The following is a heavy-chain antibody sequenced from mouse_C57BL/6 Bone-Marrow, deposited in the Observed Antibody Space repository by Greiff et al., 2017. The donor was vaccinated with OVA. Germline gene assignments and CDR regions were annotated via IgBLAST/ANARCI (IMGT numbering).Heavy chain of an antibody. CDR1: GYTFTDYY. CDR2: INPYNGGP. J-gene: IGHJ1*03. CDR3: ARSYDYYWYFDV. D-gene: IGHD2-4*01. V-gene: IGHV1-19*01. Sequence: VQLQQSGPVLVKPGASVKMSCKASGYTFTDYYMNWVKQSHGKSLEWIGVINPYNGGPSYNQKFKGKATLTVDKSSSTAYMELNSLTSEDSAVDYCARSYDYYWYFDVWGTGTTVTVSS.